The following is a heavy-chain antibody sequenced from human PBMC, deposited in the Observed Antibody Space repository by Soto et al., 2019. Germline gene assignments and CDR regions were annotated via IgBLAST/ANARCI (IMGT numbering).Heavy chain of an antibody. D-gene: IGHD2-21*01. Sequence: QVQLVQSGGEVQEPGASVKVSCKASGYRFSRYGINWVRQAPGQGLEWMGRVSTYDGNTQYAQKFQGRITMTTDTSTNTVYLELRSLTSDDTAVYYCARDEEDANLMIVVLPGDYWGQGTLVSVSS. CDR2: VSTYDGNT. CDR3: ARDEEDANLMIVVLPGDY. CDR1: GYRFSRYG. J-gene: IGHJ4*02. V-gene: IGHV1-18*01.